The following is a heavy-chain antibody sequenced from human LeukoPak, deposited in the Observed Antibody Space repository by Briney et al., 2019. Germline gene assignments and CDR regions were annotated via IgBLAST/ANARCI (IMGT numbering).Heavy chain of an antibody. D-gene: IGHD6-6*01. V-gene: IGHV4-39*01. CDR2: IYRSGTT. J-gene: IGHJ4*02. CDR1: GGSISSSRSY. Sequence: PWETLSLTCSASGGSISSSRSYWAWMRPPPRKGLVWIGSIYRSGTTYSKPPLWSRVAISVGTSRNQFSLRLSSVTAADAAVVYCARHSEEDGSNPQPLDYWGQGTLVTVSS. CDR3: ARHSEEDGSNPQPLDY.